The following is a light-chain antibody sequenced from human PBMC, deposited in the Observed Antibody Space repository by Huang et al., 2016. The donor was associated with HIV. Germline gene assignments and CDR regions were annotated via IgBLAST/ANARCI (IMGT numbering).Light chain of an antibody. CDR2: GAS. CDR1: QSVSRN. Sequence: EIVMTQSPATLSVSPGERDTLSCRASQSVSRNLAWYQKKPGQAPRLLIYGASTRATGIPARFSGSGSGTEFTLTISSLQSEDFAVYYCQQYNNWPPWTFGQGTKVEIK. J-gene: IGKJ1*01. V-gene: IGKV3-15*01. CDR3: QQYNNWPPWT.